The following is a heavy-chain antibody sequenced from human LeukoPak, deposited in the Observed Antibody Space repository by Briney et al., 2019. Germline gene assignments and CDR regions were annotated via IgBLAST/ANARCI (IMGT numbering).Heavy chain of an antibody. CDR3: ARGPRYYYGLGSYYNS. D-gene: IGHD3-10*01. Sequence: SETLPLTXAVYGGSFSGYYWSWIRQPPGKGLEWIGEINHSGSTNYNPSLKSRVTISVDTSKNQFSLKLSSVTAADTAVYYCARGPRYYYGLGSYYNSWGQGTLVTVSS. CDR1: GGSFSGYY. CDR2: INHSGST. J-gene: IGHJ4*02. V-gene: IGHV4-34*01.